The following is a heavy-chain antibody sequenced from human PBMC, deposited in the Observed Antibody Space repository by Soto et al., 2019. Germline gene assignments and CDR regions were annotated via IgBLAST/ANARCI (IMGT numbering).Heavy chain of an antibody. J-gene: IGHJ5*02. CDR3: AREFERSAMAP. Sequence: QVHLQQSGPGLVKPSETLSLTCAVSGGSIISADSYWFWIRKHPGKGLERIGYIADSGDTYFNPSLRSRVNISADTSENKFSQTLKSVTAADSAVYFCAREFERSAMAPWGQGTSVTVSS. CDR1: GGSIISADSY. V-gene: IGHV4-31*11. D-gene: IGHD2-8*01. CDR2: IADSGDT.